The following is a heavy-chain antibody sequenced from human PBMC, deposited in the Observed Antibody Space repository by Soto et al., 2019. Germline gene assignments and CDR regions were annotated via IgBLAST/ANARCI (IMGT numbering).Heavy chain of an antibody. D-gene: IGHD6-13*01. CDR2: FNAGNGNT. Sequence: ASVKVSCKASGYTFTSYAMHWVRQAPGQRLEWMGWFNAGNGNTKYSQKFQGRVTITRDASASTAYMELSSLRSEDTAVYYCARDFPLRGAAAGTWFYYYGMDVWGQGTTVTVSS. V-gene: IGHV1-3*01. J-gene: IGHJ6*02. CDR1: GYTFTSYA. CDR3: ARDFPLRGAAAGTWFYYYGMDV.